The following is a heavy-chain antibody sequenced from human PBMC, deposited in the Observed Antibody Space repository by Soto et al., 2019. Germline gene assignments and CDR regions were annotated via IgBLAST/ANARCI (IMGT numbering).Heavy chain of an antibody. Sequence: GESLKISCKGSGYSFTSYWIGWVRQMPGKGLEWMGIIYPGDSDTRYSPSFQGQVTISADKSISTAYLQWSSLKASDTAMYYCATYPFFLNIAAAGTNPAQAPDYWGQGTLVTVSS. V-gene: IGHV5-51*01. D-gene: IGHD6-13*01. J-gene: IGHJ4*02. CDR1: GYSFTSYW. CDR3: ATYPFFLNIAAAGTNPAQAPDY. CDR2: IYPGDSDT.